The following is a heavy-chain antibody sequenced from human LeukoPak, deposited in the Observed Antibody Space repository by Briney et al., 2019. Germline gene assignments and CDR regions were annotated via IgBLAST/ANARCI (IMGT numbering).Heavy chain of an antibody. CDR3: ASSYSSGWYLDAFDV. CDR2: IYTSGST. CDR1: GGSISSYY. J-gene: IGHJ3*01. D-gene: IGHD6-19*01. V-gene: IGHV4-4*07. Sequence: SETLSLTCTVSGGSISSYYWSWIRQPAGKGLEWIGRIYTSGSTNYNPSLKSRVTMSVDTSKNQFSLKLSSVTAADTAVYYCASSYSSGWYLDAFDVWGQGTMVTVSS.